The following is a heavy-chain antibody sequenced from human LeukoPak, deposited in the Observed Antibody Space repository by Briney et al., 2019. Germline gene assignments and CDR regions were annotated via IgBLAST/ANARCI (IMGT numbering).Heavy chain of an antibody. V-gene: IGHV3-53*01. J-gene: IGHJ4*02. CDR3: ARTPGFTYYYDSSGYS. CDR1: GFTVSSNY. Sequence: PGGSLRLSCAASGFTVSSNYMSWVRQAPGKGLEWVSVIYSGGSTYYADSVKGRFTISRDNSKNTLYLQMNSLRAEDTAVYYCARTPGFTYYYDSSGYSWGQGTLVTVSS. CDR2: IYSGGST. D-gene: IGHD3-22*01.